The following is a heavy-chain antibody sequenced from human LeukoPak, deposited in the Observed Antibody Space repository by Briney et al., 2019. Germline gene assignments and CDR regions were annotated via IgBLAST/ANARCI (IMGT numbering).Heavy chain of an antibody. V-gene: IGHV3-30-3*01. CDR2: ISYDGSNK. J-gene: IGHJ3*02. CDR3: ARSSGWYEAVSNFDI. D-gene: IGHD6-19*01. CDR1: GFTFSSYA. Sequence: PGGSLRLSCAASGFTFSSYAMHWVRQAPGKGLEWVAVISYDGSNKYYADSVKGRFTISRDNSKNTLYLQMNSLRAEDTAVYYCARSSGWYEAVSNFDIWGQGTMVTVSS.